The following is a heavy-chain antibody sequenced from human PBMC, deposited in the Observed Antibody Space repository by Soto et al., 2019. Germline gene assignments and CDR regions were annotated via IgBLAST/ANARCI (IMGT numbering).Heavy chain of an antibody. V-gene: IGHV3-23*01. J-gene: IGHJ3*02. CDR2: ISENGGSRGGT. D-gene: IGHD3-22*01. CDR3: SSAKAVVVAALGI. CDR1: GFTFSNSA. Sequence: EGHLLESGGGLVQPGGSLRLSCTASGFTFSNSAMIWVRQAPGQGLEWVASISENGGSRGGTYYADSVKGRFTIYRNNSKSTHYLQVDSLTGADTAVYYCSSAKAVVVAALGIWGQGTMVTVSS.